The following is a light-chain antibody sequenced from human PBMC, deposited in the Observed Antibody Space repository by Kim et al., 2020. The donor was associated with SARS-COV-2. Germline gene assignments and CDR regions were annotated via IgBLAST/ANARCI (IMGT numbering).Light chain of an antibody. CDR2: QDT. Sequence: SVSPVQTASITCSGDKLGDKNAYWYQQKPGQSPVLVIWQDTKRPSGIPERFSGSNSGNTATLTISGTQAMDKADYYCQAWDSSTVVFGGGTKLTVL. J-gene: IGLJ2*01. CDR3: QAWDSSTVV. V-gene: IGLV3-1*01. CDR1: KLGDKN.